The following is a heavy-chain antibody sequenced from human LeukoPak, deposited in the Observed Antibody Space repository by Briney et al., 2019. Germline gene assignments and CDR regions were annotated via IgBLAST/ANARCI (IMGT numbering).Heavy chain of an antibody. CDR2: INPNSGGT. J-gene: IGHJ4*02. CDR1: GYTFTGYY. V-gene: IGHV1-2*02. CDR3: ARLPHKYSGSPLDFDY. D-gene: IGHD1-26*01. Sequence: ASVKVSCKASGYTFTGYYMHWVRQAPGQGLEWMGWINPNSGGTNYAQKFQGRVTMTRDTSISTAYMELSRLRSDDTAVYYCARLPHKYSGSPLDFDYWGQGTLVTVSS.